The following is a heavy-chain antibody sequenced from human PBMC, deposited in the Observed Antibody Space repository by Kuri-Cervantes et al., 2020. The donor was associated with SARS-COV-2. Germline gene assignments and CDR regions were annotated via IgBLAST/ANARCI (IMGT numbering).Heavy chain of an antibody. CDR3: ATGISLRFLEWLAAFDI. CDR2: FDREDGKR. V-gene: IGHV1-24*01. J-gene: IGHJ3*02. Sequence: ASVKVSCKVSGYTLPELSMHWVRQAPGKGLEWMGGFDREDGKRVYAQKFQGRVTMTEDTSTHTAYMELSSLRSEDTAVYYCATGISLRFLEWLAAFDIWGQGIMVTVSS. CDR1: GYTLPELS. D-gene: IGHD3-3*01.